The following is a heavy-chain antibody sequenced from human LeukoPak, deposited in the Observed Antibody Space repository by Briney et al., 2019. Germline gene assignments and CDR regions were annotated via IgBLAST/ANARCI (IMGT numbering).Heavy chain of an antibody. V-gene: IGHV3-21*01. CDR2: ISSSSSYI. D-gene: IGHD3-22*01. CDR1: GFTFSSYS. Sequence: GGSLRLSCAASGFTFSSYSMNWVRQAPGKGLEWVSSISSSSSYIYYADSVKGRFTISRDNAKNSLYLQMNSLRAEDTAVYYCARDPENTYYYGSSGYGAFDIWGQGTMVTVSS. CDR3: ARDPENTYYYGSSGYGAFDI. J-gene: IGHJ3*02.